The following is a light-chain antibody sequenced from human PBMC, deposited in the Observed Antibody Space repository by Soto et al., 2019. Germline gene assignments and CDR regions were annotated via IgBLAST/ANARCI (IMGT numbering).Light chain of an antibody. V-gene: IGKV1-39*01. Sequence: DIQMTQSPSSLSASVGDRVTITCRASETISSYLNWYQQKPGKAPKLLIYAASSLQSGVPSRFSGSRSGTDFSLTINSLQPEDFATYYCQQSSRTPWTFGQGTKVEIK. CDR3: QQSSRTPWT. CDR1: ETISSY. J-gene: IGKJ1*01. CDR2: AAS.